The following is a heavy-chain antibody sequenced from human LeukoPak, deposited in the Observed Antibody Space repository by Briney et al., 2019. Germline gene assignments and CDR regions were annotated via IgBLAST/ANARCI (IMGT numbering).Heavy chain of an antibody. V-gene: IGHV3-23*01. J-gene: IGHJ4*02. Sequence: TGGSLRLSCAASGFTFSSYAMSWVRQAPGKGLEWVSAISGSGGSTYYADSVKGRFTISRDNSKNTLYLQMNSLRAEDTAVYYCAKDDVNYYDSSGPSDYRGQGTLVTVSS. CDR1: GFTFSSYA. CDR3: AKDDVNYYDSSGPSDY. D-gene: IGHD3-22*01. CDR2: ISGSGGST.